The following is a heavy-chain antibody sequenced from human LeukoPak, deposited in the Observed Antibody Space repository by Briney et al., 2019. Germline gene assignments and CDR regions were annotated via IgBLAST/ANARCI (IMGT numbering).Heavy chain of an antibody. CDR1: GFTFRTYA. J-gene: IGHJ4*02. Sequence: GGPLRLSCTVSGFTFRTYAMGWVRQAPGKGLEWVAGITDNGLARNYADSVKGRFTIHRDDSKSTVDLQMNSLRVEDTALYYCARDGWGWAQYDYWGQGSLVTVSS. CDR2: ITDNGLAR. CDR3: ARDGWGWAQYDY. D-gene: IGHD5-24*01. V-gene: IGHV3-23*01.